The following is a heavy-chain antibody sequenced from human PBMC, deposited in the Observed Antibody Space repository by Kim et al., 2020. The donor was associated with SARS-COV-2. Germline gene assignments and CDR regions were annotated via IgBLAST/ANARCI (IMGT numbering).Heavy chain of an antibody. CDR3: ARDQSNTIFGVVIGWGYGMVV. D-gene: IGHD3-3*01. J-gene: IGHJ6*02. Sequence: ASVKISCKASGYTFTNYYIHWVRRAPGQGLQWMGIINPSGGGTSYAQRFQGRVTMTRDTSTSTVYVELSSLTSEDTAVYYCARDQSNTIFGVVIGWGYGMVVWGQGTTVTVS. V-gene: IGHV1-46*01. CDR1: GYTFTNYY. CDR2: INPSGGGT.